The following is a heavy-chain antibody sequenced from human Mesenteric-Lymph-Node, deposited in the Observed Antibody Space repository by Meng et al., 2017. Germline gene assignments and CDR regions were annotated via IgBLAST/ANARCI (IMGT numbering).Heavy chain of an antibody. Sequence: GESLKISCAASGFTFSSYAMHWVRQAPGKGLEWVAVISYDGSNKYYADSVKGRFTISRDNSKNTLYLQMNSLRAEDTAVYYCARHYGDDPSRYYYYGMDVWGQGTTVTVSS. J-gene: IGHJ6*02. CDR1: GFTFSSYA. V-gene: IGHV3-30*04. CDR3: ARHYGDDPSRYYYYGMDV. CDR2: ISYDGSNK. D-gene: IGHD4-17*01.